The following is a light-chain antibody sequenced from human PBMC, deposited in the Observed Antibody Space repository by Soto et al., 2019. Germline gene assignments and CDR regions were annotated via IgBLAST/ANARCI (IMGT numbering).Light chain of an antibody. CDR3: AAWDDSLSGGV. CDR2: SND. V-gene: IGLV1-47*02. J-gene: IGLJ1*01. Sequence: QSVLTQPPSASGTPGQTVTISCFGSSFNIGFNYVYWYQQLPGMAPKLLIHSNDERPSGVPDRFSGSKSGTSASLAISGLRSEDEADYYCAAWDDSLSGGVFGTGTKLTVL. CDR1: SFNIGFNY.